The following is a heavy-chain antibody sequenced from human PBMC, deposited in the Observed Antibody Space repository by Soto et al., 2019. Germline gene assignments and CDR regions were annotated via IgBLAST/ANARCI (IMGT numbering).Heavy chain of an antibody. CDR2: IYHSGST. J-gene: IGHJ5*02. Sequence: SVTLSLTCTVFGSSISGRVYSWCWIRQQPGKGLEWIGYIYHSGSTYYNSPLKSRVTRSINRYKYQFSLKLCSVTSADTAVDYRARAPDRCSQGTLVPGSS. CDR1: GSSISGRVYS. V-gene: IGHV4-30-2*01. CDR3: ARAPDR.